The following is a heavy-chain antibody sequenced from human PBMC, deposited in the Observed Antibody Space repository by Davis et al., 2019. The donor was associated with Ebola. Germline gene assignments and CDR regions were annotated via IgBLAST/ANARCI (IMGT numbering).Heavy chain of an antibody. CDR3: ARGTYGYCISTSCYAPVTNWFDP. V-gene: IGHV3-30*03. D-gene: IGHD2-2*01. CDR2: ISYDGSNK. J-gene: IGHJ5*02. Sequence: GESLKISCAASGFTFSNYWMHWVRQAPGKGLEWVAVISYDGSNKYYADSVKGRFTISRDNSKNTLYLQMNSLRAEDTAVYYCARGTYGYCISTSCYAPVTNWFDPWGQGTLVTVSS. CDR1: GFTFSNYW.